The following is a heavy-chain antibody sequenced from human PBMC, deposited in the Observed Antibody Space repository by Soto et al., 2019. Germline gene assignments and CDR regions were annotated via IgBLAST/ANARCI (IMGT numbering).Heavy chain of an antibody. V-gene: IGHV4-39*01. D-gene: IGHD4-17*01. Sequence: QMQLQESGPGLVKPSETLSLTCTVSGVPISSSSHYWGWIRQPPGKGLEWIGSIYYSGTTYYNPSLKSRVTISVDTSKNNFSLPLNSVTAADTAVYHCSRHEDGDFGVGWFFDLWGRGTLVSVSS. J-gene: IGHJ2*01. CDR3: SRHEDGDFGVGWFFDL. CDR2: IYYSGTT. CDR1: GVPISSSSHY.